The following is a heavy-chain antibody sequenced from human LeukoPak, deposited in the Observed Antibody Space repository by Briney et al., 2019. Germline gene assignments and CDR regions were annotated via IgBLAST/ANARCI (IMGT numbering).Heavy chain of an antibody. V-gene: IGHV4-61*01. CDR3: ARDRAFSGSNWFDP. CDR1: GGSVSSGSYY. D-gene: IGHD5-12*01. J-gene: IGHJ5*02. CDR2: IYYSGST. Sequence: SETLSLTCTVSGGSVSSGSYYWSWIRQPPGKGLEWVGYIYYSGSTNYNPSLKSRVTISVDTSKNQFSLKLSSVTAADTAVYYCARDRAFSGSNWFDPWGQGTLVTVSS.